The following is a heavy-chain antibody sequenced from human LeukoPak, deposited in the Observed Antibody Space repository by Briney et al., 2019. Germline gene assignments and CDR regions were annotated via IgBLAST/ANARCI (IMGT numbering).Heavy chain of an antibody. J-gene: IGHJ4*02. CDR3: ARQTGVAVATFYFDD. CDR1: GGAISSIRSS. CDR2: ISDSGST. Sequence: SETLSLTCSVSGGAISSIRSSWSRIRQPPGKGLEWIGTISDSGSTSYSPSLKSRVTMSMNTSKNQFSLKLSSVTAADTAVYYCARQTGVAVATFYFDDWGQGTQVTVSS. D-gene: IGHD2-15*01. V-gene: IGHV4-39*07.